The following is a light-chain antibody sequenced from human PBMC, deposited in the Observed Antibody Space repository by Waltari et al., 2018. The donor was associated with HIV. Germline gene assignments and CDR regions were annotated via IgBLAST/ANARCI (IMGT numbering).Light chain of an antibody. CDR1: SSNIGEGYD. J-gene: IGLJ2*01. Sequence: QSVLTQPPSVSGAPGQRVTISCTGSSSNIGEGYDVHWYQQLPGPARKLLIDANNNRASWVPDRFSGSKFGPSASLAITGLQAEDEANYYCQSYDSGLSGSVFGGGTKLTVL. V-gene: IGLV1-40*01. CDR2: ANN. CDR3: QSYDSGLSGSV.